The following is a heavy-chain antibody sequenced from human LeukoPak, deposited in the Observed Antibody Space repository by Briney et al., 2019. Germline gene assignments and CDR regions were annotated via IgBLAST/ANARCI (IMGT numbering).Heavy chain of an antibody. CDR2: IYYSGST. V-gene: IGHV4-39*01. CDR3: ARHGTYSSSSEFDY. Sequence: SETLSLTCTVSGGSISSSSYYWGWIRQPPGKGLEWIGSIYYSGSTYYNPSLKSRVTISVDASKNQFSLKLSSVTAADTAVYYCARHGTYSSSSEFDYWGQGTLVTVSS. CDR1: GGSISSSSYY. D-gene: IGHD6-6*01. J-gene: IGHJ4*02.